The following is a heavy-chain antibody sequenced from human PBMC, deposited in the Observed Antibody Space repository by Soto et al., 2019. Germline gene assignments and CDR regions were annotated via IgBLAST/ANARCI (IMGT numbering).Heavy chain of an antibody. CDR2: IDNAGSSV. D-gene: IGHD1-26*01. CDR3: TRVGGSVSGMDV. J-gene: IGHJ6*02. V-gene: IGHV3-74*01. Sequence: EVQLVESGGGLLQPGGSLRLSCAASGFTFSSYWMHWVRQAPGKGLVWVSRIDNAGSSVRYADSVKGRFTISRDNAKNTLYRQMNSLRAEDTAVYYCTRVGGSVSGMDVWGQGTTVTVSS. CDR1: GFTFSSYW.